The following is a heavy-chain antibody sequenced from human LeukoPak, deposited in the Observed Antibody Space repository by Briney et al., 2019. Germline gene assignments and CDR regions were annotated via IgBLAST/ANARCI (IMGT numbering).Heavy chain of an antibody. CDR2: ISSSSSYI. CDR3: ARGYCSGGSCYWDFWYYYGMDV. CDR1: GFTFSSYS. V-gene: IGHV3-21*01. J-gene: IGHJ6*02. Sequence: GGSLRLSCAASGFTFSSYSMAWVRQAPGKGLEWVSSISSSSSYIYYADSVKGRFTISRDNAKNSLYLQMNSLRAEDTAVYYCARGYCSGGSCYWDFWYYYGMDVWGQGTTVTVSS. D-gene: IGHD2-15*01.